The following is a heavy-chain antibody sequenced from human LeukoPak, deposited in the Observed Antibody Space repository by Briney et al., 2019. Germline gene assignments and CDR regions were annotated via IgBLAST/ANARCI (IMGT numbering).Heavy chain of an antibody. CDR2: ISAYNGNT. V-gene: IGHV1-18*01. CDR3: ARDQGFRIPTNADY. CDR1: GYTFTSYG. J-gene: IGHJ4*02. D-gene: IGHD2-8*01. Sequence: ASVKVSCKASGYTFTSYGISWVRQGPGQGLEWMGWISAYNGNTNYAQKLQGRVTMTTDTSTSTAYMELRSLRSDDTAVYYCARDQGFRIPTNADYWGQGTLVTVSS.